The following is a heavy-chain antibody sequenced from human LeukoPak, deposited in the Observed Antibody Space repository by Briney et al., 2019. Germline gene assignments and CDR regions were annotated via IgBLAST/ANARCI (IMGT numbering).Heavy chain of an antibody. Sequence: GGSLRLSCAASGFTFSNAWMSWVRQAPGKGLEWVGRIKSKTDGGTTDYAAPVKGRFTISRDDSKNTLYLQMNSLKTEDTAVYYCTSPHGENGDYVPWGWFDPWGQGTLVTVSS. J-gene: IGHJ5*02. CDR2: IKSKTDGGTT. D-gene: IGHD4-17*01. V-gene: IGHV3-15*01. CDR1: GFTFSNAW. CDR3: TSPHGENGDYVPWGWFDP.